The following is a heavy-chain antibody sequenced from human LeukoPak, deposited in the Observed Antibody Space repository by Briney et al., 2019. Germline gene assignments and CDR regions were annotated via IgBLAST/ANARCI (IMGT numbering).Heavy chain of an antibody. V-gene: IGHV1-46*01. D-gene: IGHD6-6*01. J-gene: IGHJ4*02. CDR3: ARRTYSRSSSIFDN. CDR1: GYTFTSYY. CDR2: INPTGGST. Sequence: GASVKVSCKASGYTFTSYYMHWVRQAPGQGLEWMGLINPTGGSTGYAQKFQGRVTMTRDMSTSTDYMELSSLRSEDTAIYYCARRTYSRSSSIFDNWGQGTLVTVSS.